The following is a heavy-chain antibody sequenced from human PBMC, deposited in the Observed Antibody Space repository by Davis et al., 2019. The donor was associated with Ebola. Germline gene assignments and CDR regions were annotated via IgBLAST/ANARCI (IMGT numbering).Heavy chain of an antibody. J-gene: IGHJ3*02. V-gene: IGHV5-51*01. D-gene: IGHD3-16*01. CDR1: GYSFTSYW. CDR2: IYPGDSDT. Sequence: GGSLKISCKGSGYSFTSYWIGWVRQMPGKGLEWMGIIYPGDSDTRYSPSFQGQVTISADKSISTAYLQWSSLKASDTAMYYCARLGATTDDAFDIWGQGTMVTVSS. CDR3: ARLGATTDDAFDI.